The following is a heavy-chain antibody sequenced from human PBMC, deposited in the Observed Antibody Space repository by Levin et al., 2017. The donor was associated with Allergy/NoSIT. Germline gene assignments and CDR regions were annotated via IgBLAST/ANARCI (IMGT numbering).Heavy chain of an antibody. D-gene: IGHD1-26*01. J-gene: IGHJ4*02. Sequence: GESLKISCKASGYTFTSYYMHWVRQAPGQGLEWMGIINPSGGSTSYAQKFQGRVTMTRDTSTSTVYMELSSLRSEDTAVYDCARAKVGATDGDFDYWGQGTLVTVSS. CDR2: INPSGGST. V-gene: IGHV1-46*01. CDR1: GYTFTSYY. CDR3: ARAKVGATDGDFDY.